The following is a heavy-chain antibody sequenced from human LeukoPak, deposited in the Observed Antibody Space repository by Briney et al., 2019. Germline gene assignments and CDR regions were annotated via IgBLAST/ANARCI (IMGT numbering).Heavy chain of an antibody. J-gene: IGHJ4*02. CDR2: ISSGGSTI. CDR1: GFTFSSYS. Sequence: GGSLRLSCAASGFTFSSYSMNWVRQAPGKGLEWVSYISSGGSTIYYADSVRGRFTISRDTAKNSLYLEMNSLRVEDTAVYFCARGLPGGTARQLDVFDYWGQGTLVTVSS. D-gene: IGHD5-24*01. V-gene: IGHV3-48*01. CDR3: ARGLPGGTARQLDVFDY.